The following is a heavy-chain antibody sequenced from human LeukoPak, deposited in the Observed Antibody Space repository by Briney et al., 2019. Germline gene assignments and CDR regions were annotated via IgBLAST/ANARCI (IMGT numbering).Heavy chain of an antibody. D-gene: IGHD5-12*01. CDR1: GYTFTGHY. V-gene: IGHV1-2*02. CDR3: ARDLGWLEDY. J-gene: IGHJ4*02. CDR2: INADSGGT. Sequence: GASVKVSCKASGYTFTGHYTHWVRQAPGQGLEWMGWINADSGGTNYAQKFQGRVTMTRDTSISTAYMELSRLRSDDTAVYYCARDLGWLEDYWGQGTLVTVSS.